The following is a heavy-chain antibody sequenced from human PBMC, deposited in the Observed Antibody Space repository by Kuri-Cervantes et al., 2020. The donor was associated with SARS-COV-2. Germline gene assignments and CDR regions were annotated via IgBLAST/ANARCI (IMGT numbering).Heavy chain of an antibody. CDR3: AKLAGTDGYYYYYMDV. CDR1: GGSINSSS. V-gene: IGHV3-23*01. J-gene: IGHJ6*03. CDR2: ISGSGGST. Sequence: GESLKISCSVSGGSINSSSFYWGWVRQAPGKGLEWVSAISGSGGSTYYADSVKGRFTISRDNSKNTLYLQMNSLRAEDTAVYYCAKLAGTDGYYYYYMDVWGKGTTVTVSS. D-gene: IGHD1-1*01.